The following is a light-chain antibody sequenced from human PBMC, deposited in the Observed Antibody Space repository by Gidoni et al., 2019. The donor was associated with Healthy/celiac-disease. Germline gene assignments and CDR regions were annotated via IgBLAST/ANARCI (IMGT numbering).Light chain of an antibody. Sequence: EIVLTQSPGTPSLSPGERATLSCRASQSVSSSYLAWYQQKPGQAPRLLIYGASSRATGVPDRFSGSGSGTDFTRTISRLEPEDFAVYYCQQYGSSPPYTFGEGTKLEIK. CDR2: GAS. CDR1: QSVSSSY. J-gene: IGKJ2*01. V-gene: IGKV3-20*01. CDR3: QQYGSSPPYT.